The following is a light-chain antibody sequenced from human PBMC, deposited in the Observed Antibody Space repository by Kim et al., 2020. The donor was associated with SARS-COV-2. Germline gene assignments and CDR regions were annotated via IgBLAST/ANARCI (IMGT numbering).Light chain of an antibody. Sequence: PGERATLSCSASQSLSNSYLAWYQQKPAQAPRLLIYGASSRATGIPDRFSGSGSGTEFTLTISSLQSEDFAVYYCQQYNAWPLTFGGGTKVDIK. V-gene: IGKV3D-15*01. CDR1: QSLSNSY. CDR3: QQYNAWPLT. J-gene: IGKJ4*01. CDR2: GAS.